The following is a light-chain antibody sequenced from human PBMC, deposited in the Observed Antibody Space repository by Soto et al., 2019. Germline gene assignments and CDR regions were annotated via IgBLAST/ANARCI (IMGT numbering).Light chain of an antibody. CDR2: DVT. J-gene: IGLJ3*02. CDR3: CSYAGSYTLV. CDR1: SSDVGAYNW. Sequence: QSALTQPRSVSGSPGQSVTISCAGTSSDVGAYNWVYWYQQHPGKVPKLIIYDVTRRPPGVPDRFSGSKSGNTASLTISGLQADDEADYYCCSYAGSYTLVFGGGTKLTVL. V-gene: IGLV2-11*01.